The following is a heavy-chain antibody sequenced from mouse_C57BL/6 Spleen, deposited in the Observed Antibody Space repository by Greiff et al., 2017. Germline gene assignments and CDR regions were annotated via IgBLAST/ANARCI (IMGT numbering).Heavy chain of an antibody. V-gene: IGHV5-9*01. Sequence: EVKVVESGGGLVKPGGSLKLSCAASGFTFSSYTMSWVRQTPEKRLEWVATISGGGGNTYYPDSVKGRFTISRDNAKNTLYLQMSSLRSEDTALYYCARHLYYGSSSLDYWGQGTTLTVSS. CDR1: GFTFSSYT. D-gene: IGHD1-1*01. J-gene: IGHJ2*01. CDR3: ARHLYYGSSSLDY. CDR2: ISGGGGNT.